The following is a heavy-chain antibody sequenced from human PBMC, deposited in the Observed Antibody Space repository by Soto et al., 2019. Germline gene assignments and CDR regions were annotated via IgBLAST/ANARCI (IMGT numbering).Heavy chain of an antibody. D-gene: IGHD2-15*01. J-gene: IGHJ3*02. CDR2: INHSGST. Sequence: SETLSLTCAVYGGSFSGYYWSWIRQPPGKGLEWIGEINHSGSTNYNPSLKSRVTISVDTSKNQFSLKLSSVTAADTAVYYCATRGRLQRWSPFDIWGQGTMVTVSS. CDR1: GGSFSGYY. CDR3: ATRGRLQRWSPFDI. V-gene: IGHV4-34*01.